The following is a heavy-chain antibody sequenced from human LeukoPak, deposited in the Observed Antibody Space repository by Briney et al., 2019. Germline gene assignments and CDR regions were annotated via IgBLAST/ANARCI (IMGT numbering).Heavy chain of an antibody. D-gene: IGHD4-23*01. V-gene: IGHV3-74*01. CDR1: GFTFSNYW. J-gene: IGHJ4*02. Sequence: GGSLRLSCAASGFTFSNYWMHWVRQVPGKGLVWVSRINVDGSVKSYADSVKGRFTISRDNAKNTVSLQMNSLRAEDTAVYYCVRDLILVDTPGDDVDYWGQGALVTVSS. CDR2: INVDGSVK. CDR3: VRDLILVDTPGDDVDY.